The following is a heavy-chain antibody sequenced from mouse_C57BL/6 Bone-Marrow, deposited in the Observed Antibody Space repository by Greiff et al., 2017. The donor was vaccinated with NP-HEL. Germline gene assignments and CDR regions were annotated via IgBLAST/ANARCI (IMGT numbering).Heavy chain of an antibody. CDR2: ISYDGSN. V-gene: IGHV3-6*01. CDR3: AREGGWLLGFAY. D-gene: IGHD2-3*01. Sequence: EVQLQESGPGLVKPSQSLSLTCSVTGYSITSGYYWNWIRQFPGNKLEWMGYISYDGSNNYNPSLKNRISLTRDTSKNQFFLKLNSVTTEDTATYYCAREGGWLLGFAYWGQGTLVTVSA. J-gene: IGHJ3*01. CDR1: GYSITSGYY.